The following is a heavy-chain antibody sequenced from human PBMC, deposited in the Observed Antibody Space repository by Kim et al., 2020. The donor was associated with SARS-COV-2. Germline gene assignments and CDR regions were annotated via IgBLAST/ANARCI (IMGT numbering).Heavy chain of an antibody. Sequence: GGSLRLSCAAYGFTVSSNDMSWVRQAPGKWLEWVSIIYSGGSTYHADSVKGRFTISRDNSKNTLFLQMNNLRAEDTAVYYCARGVRSCGGDCYSYNFDDWGQGTLVTVSS. CDR2: IYSGGST. V-gene: IGHV3-53*01. J-gene: IGHJ4*02. D-gene: IGHD2-21*02. CDR1: GFTVSSND. CDR3: ARGVRSCGGDCYSYNFDD.